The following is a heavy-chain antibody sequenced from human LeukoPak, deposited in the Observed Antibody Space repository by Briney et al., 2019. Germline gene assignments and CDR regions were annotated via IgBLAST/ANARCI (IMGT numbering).Heavy chain of an antibody. Sequence: ASVKVSYRASGFTFTGYHIHWVRQAPGEGLEWMGWINPDSGATKYVQKFQGRVTMTRDTSITTAYMELNSLTFDDTAVYYCARDFFGRVAAAIVGYWGQGTLVSVSS. D-gene: IGHD3/OR15-3a*01. CDR3: ARDFFGRVAAAIVGY. J-gene: IGHJ4*02. CDR2: INPDSGAT. CDR1: GFTFTGYH. V-gene: IGHV1-2*02.